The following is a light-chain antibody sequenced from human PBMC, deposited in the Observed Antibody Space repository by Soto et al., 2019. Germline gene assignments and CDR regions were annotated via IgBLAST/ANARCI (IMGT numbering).Light chain of an antibody. CDR2: AAS. CDR3: QQTHTTFT. J-gene: IGKJ4*01. CDR1: QSISTY. Sequence: DIQMTQSPSSLSASVGDRVTITCRASQSISTYLNWYQQKPGKVPKLLIYAASSLQSGVPSRFSGSGSGTDFTLTISSLQPEDFATYYCQQTHTTFTFGEGPRWISN. V-gene: IGKV1-39*01.